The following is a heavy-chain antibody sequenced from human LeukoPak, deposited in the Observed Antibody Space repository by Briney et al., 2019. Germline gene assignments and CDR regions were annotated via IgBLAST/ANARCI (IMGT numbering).Heavy chain of an antibody. Sequence: ASVKVSCKASGYTFTSYAMHWVRQAPGQGLEWMGWISAYNGNTNYAQKLQGRVIMTTDTSTSTAYMELRSLRSDDTAVYYCARDIVLMVYAIGGRFDYWGQGTLVTVSS. J-gene: IGHJ4*02. V-gene: IGHV1-18*01. CDR1: GYTFTSYA. CDR2: ISAYNGNT. D-gene: IGHD2-8*01. CDR3: ARDIVLMVYAIGGRFDY.